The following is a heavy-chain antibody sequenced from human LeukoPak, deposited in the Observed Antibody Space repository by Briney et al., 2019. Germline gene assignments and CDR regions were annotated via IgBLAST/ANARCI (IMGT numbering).Heavy chain of an antibody. Sequence: SETLSLTCSVSGGSISSGAYYWSWIRQHTGKGLEWIGNIYYSGSTYYNPSLKSRLTISIDTSKNQFSLKLSSMTAADTAVYYCARTRSGWFDPWGQGTLVTVSS. CDR1: GGSISSGAYY. V-gene: IGHV4-31*03. D-gene: IGHD3-16*02. CDR3: ARTRSGWFDP. J-gene: IGHJ5*02. CDR2: IYYSGST.